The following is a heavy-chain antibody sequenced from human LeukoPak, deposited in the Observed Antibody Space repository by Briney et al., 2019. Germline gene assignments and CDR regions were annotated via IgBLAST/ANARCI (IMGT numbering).Heavy chain of an antibody. V-gene: IGHV3-23*01. Sequence: PGGSLRLSCAPSGFTFSSYALSWVRQAPGKGLEWVSAISGSGGSTYYAASVKGRFTISRDNSKNTLYLQMNSLRAEDTAVYYCASQVRGMGYWGQGTLVTVSS. J-gene: IGHJ4*02. CDR1: GFTFSSYA. CDR2: ISGSGGST. CDR3: ASQVRGMGY. D-gene: IGHD5-24*01.